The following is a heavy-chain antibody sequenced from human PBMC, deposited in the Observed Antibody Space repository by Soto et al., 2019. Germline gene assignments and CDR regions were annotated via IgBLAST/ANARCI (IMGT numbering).Heavy chain of an antibody. Sequence: QVQLVQSGAEVKKPGASVKVSCKASGYTFNGYYMHWVRQAPGQGLEWMGWINPNNGGTNYAQKFQGWVTMTRDTSISTAYMELSRLRSDDTAVYYCARTGGNQSIAARRPYYYGMDVWGQGTTVTVSS. CDR2: INPNNGGT. J-gene: IGHJ6*02. CDR1: GYTFNGYY. D-gene: IGHD6-6*01. V-gene: IGHV1-2*04. CDR3: ARTGGNQSIAARRPYYYGMDV.